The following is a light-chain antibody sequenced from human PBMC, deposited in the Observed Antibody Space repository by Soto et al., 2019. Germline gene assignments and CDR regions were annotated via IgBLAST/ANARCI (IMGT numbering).Light chain of an antibody. Sequence: DIQMTQSPSTLSASVGDRVTITCRASQGISNWLAWYQQKPGKAPKLLIYQASSLQSGVPSRFSGGGSGTDFPLPISSLQPDDFATYYCQHYNNYPWTFGQGTRVEMK. CDR2: QAS. J-gene: IGKJ1*01. CDR1: QGISNW. CDR3: QHYNNYPWT. V-gene: IGKV1-5*03.